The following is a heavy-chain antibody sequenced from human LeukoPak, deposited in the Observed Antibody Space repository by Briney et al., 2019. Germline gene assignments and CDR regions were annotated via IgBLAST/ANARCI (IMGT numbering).Heavy chain of an antibody. CDR3: ARDAAYYDSSGPVDV. D-gene: IGHD3-22*01. CDR2: ISSSSSYI. CDR1: GFTFSSYS. Sequence: GGSLRLSCAASGFTFSSYSMNWVRQAPGKGLEWVSSISSSSSYIYYADSVKGRFTISRDNAKNSLYLQMNSLRAEDTAVYYCARDAAYYDSSGPVDVWGQGTTVTVSS. J-gene: IGHJ6*02. V-gene: IGHV3-21*01.